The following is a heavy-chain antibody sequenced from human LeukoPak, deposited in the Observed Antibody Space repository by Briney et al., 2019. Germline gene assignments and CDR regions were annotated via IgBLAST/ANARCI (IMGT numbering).Heavy chain of an antibody. D-gene: IGHD2-21*01. J-gene: IGHJ5*02. Sequence: PGGSLRLSCAASGFIFSSYNMNWVRQAPGKGLEWVSSISSSSSTIYYADSVKGRFTISRDKAKNSLYLQMNSLTAEDTAMYYCVRAYHPGGWFDPWGQGTLVTVSS. CDR2: ISSSSSTI. V-gene: IGHV3-48*01. CDR3: VRAYHPGGWFDP. CDR1: GFIFSSYN.